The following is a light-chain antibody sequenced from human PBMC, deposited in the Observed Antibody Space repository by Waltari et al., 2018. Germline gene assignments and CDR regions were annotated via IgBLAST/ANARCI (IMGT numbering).Light chain of an antibody. V-gene: IGLV2-14*03. J-gene: IGLJ2*01. CDR3: SSYTLTNPVV. CDR2: DVS. Sequence: QSVVTQPASVSGSPGQSLSLSCTGTSNDIGANDYVSWYQQHPGRAPQLVIYDVSVRPSGVSIRFSGSKSGNTASLTISGLQAEDEALYYCSSYTLTNPVVFGGGTKLTVL. CDR1: SNDIGANDY.